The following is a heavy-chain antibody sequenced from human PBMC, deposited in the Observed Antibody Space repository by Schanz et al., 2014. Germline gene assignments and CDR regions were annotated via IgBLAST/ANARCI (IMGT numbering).Heavy chain of an antibody. CDR1: GGSMSNHK. CDR3: AREYSAFDY. Sequence: QVQLQESGPGLVKPSETLSLTCSVSGGSMSNHKWSWIRQPPGKGLEWIGYIYDHGSTNYNASLKCRVTMSVDTSKNQFSLKLSSVTAADTAVYYCAREYSAFDYWGQGTLVTVSS. CDR2: IYDHGST. V-gene: IGHV4-59*11. D-gene: IGHD5-12*01. J-gene: IGHJ4*02.